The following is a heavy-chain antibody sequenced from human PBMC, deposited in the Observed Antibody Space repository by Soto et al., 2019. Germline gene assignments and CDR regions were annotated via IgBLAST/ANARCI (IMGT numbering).Heavy chain of an antibody. V-gene: IGHV3-23*01. CDR2: ISGSGGST. CDR3: AKGPFYGSGSYYNLPTGFDP. J-gene: IGHJ5*02. Sequence: EVQLLESGGGLVQPGGSLRLSCAASGFTFSSYAMSWVRQAPGKGLEWVSAISGSGGSTYYADSVKGRFTISRDNSKNTLYLQMNSLRAEDTAVYYCAKGPFYGSGSYYNLPTGFDPWGQGTLVTVSS. D-gene: IGHD3-10*01. CDR1: GFTFSSYA.